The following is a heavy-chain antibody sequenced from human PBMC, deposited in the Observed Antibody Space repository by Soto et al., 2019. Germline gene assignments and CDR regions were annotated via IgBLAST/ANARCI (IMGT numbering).Heavy chain of an antibody. CDR1: GGTFSSYA. CDR3: ARDYAITMPRACDI. V-gene: IGHV1-69*01. J-gene: IGHJ3*02. D-gene: IGHD3-10*01. CDR2: IIPIFGTA. Sequence: QVQLVQSGAEVKKPGSSVKVSCKASGGTFSSYAISWLRQAPGQGLEWMGGIIPIFGTANYAQKFQGRVTITADESTSTAYTEGCSLRSEDTAVYYCARDYAITMPRACDIWCQGTMVTV.